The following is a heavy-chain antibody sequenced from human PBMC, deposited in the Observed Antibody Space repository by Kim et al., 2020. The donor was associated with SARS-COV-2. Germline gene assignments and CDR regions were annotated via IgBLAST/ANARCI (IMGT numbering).Heavy chain of an antibody. CDR3: ARGAPARSLNWFDP. Sequence: AVSVKSRITINPDTTKNQFSLQLNSVTPEDTAVYYCARGAPARSLNWFDPWGQGTLVTVSS. V-gene: IGHV6-1*01. J-gene: IGHJ5*02.